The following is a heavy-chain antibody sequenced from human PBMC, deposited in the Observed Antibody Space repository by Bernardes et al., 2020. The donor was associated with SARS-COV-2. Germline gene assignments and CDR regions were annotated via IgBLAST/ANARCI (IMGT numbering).Heavy chain of an antibody. CDR2: ISSWSSYR. CDR3: APDTSGWFVGY. Sequence: GGSLRLSCAASGFTFSDYYMTWVRQAPGKGLEWISYISSWSSYRNYADSVEGRFTISRDNSNNTLHLQMNSLSADDTAVYHCAPDTSGWFVGYWGPGTLVTVSS. J-gene: IGHJ4*02. CDR1: GFTFSDYY. V-gene: IGHV3-11*03. D-gene: IGHD6-19*01.